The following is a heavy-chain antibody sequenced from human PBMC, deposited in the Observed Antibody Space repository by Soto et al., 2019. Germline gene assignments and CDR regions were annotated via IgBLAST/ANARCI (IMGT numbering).Heavy chain of an antibody. D-gene: IGHD5-12*01. V-gene: IGHV1-46*01. J-gene: IGHJ6*02. CDR3: ARGGDGYNYYARYYYGMDV. CDR2: INPSGGST. Sequence: ASVKVSCKASGYTFTSYYMHWVRQAPGQGLEWMGIINPSGGSTSYAQKFQGRVTMTRDTSTSTVYMELSSLRSEDTAVYYCARGGDGYNYYARYYYGMDVWGQGTTVTVSS. CDR1: GYTFTSYY.